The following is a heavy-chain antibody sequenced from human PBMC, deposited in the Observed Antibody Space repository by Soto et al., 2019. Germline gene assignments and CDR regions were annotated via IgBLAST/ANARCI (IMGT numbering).Heavy chain of an antibody. CDR2: IKSKTDGGTT. CDR1: GFTFSNAW. V-gene: IGHV3-15*01. CDR3: TKVYSLWFGELVNFLDV. Sequence: EVQLVESGGGLVKPGGSLRLSCAASGFTFSNAWMSWVRQAPGKGLEWVGRIKSKTDGGTTDYDAPVKGRFTISRDDSKNTLYLQMNSLKTEDTAVYYWTKVYSLWFGELVNFLDVWGQGTTVTVSS. J-gene: IGHJ6*02. D-gene: IGHD3-10*01.